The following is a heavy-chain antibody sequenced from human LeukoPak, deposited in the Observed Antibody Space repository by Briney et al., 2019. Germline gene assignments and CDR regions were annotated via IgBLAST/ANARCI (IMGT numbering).Heavy chain of an antibody. CDR1: GFTFSSYE. CDR3: ARFGMGGAILDY. D-gene: IGHD1-26*01. CDR2: ISSSGSTI. J-gene: IGHJ4*02. Sequence: GGSLRLSCAASGFTFSSYEMNWVRQAPGKGLEWVSYISSSGSTIYYADSMKGRFTISRDNAKNSLYLQMNSLRAEDTAVYYCARFGMGGAILDYWGQGTLVTVSS. V-gene: IGHV3-48*03.